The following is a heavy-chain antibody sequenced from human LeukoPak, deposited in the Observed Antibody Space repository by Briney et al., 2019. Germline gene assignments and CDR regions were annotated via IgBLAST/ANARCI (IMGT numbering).Heavy chain of an antibody. CDR2: ISSYNGNT. D-gene: IGHD2-21*01. CDR3: AREVIQNAAYCSDDCNSGQFFDH. J-gene: IGHJ4*02. V-gene: IGHV1-18*01. CDR1: GYMFNPYG. Sequence: ASVKVSCKASGYMFNPYGISWVRQAPGQGLEWMGWISSYNGNTNYPQKFQGRVTVTTDTSTTTAYMELTSLTSDDTAMYYCAREVIQNAAYCSDDCNSGQFFDHWGQGTLVTVSS.